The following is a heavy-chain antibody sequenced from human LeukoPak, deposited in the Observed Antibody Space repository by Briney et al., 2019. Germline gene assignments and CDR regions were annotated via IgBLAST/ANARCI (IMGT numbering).Heavy chain of an antibody. J-gene: IGHJ3*02. V-gene: IGHV4-34*01. CDR1: GGSFSGYY. Sequence: SETLSLTCAVYGGSFSGYYWSWIRQPPGKGLEWIGEINHSGSTNYNPSLKSRVTISVDTSKNQFSLKLSSVTAADTAVYYCARGGVIVVVPAANRKGHYGSGSSRRGAFDIWGQGTMVTVSS. D-gene: IGHD2-2*01. CDR3: ARGGVIVVVPAANRKGHYGSGSSRRGAFDI. CDR2: INHSGST.